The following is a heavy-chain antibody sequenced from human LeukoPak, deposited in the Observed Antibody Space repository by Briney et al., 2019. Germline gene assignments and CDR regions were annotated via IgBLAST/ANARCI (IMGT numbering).Heavy chain of an antibody. CDR1: GFTFSTYE. CDR3: ARDRSYNSGCLDY. J-gene: IGHJ4*02. Sequence: GGSLRLSCAASGFTFSTYEMNWVRQAPGKGLEWVSYISSSGSTISYANSVKGRFTISRDSAKNSLYLQMNSLRAEDTAVYYCARDRSYNSGCLDYWGQGTLVTVSS. CDR2: ISSSGSTI. V-gene: IGHV3-48*03. D-gene: IGHD6-19*01.